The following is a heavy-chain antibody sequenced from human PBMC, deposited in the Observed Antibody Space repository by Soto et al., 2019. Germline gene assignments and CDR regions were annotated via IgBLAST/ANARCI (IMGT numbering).Heavy chain of an antibody. CDR1: GDSVDVGGYF. Sequence: QVQLQEAGPGLVKPADTLSLSCTVSGDSVDVGGYFWSWIRQSPGGVLEWIGFIYNSGSTNSNPSLRSRITMSMDTSKNAFSLSLNSVTAADSAVYYCARDKGGLHYYFDSWGQGTPVTVSS. CDR2: IYNSGST. V-gene: IGHV4-61*08. CDR3: ARDKGGLHYYFDS. D-gene: IGHD3-10*01. J-gene: IGHJ4*02.